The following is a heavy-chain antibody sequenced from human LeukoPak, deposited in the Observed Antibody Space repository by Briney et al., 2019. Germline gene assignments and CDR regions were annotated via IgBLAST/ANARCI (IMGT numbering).Heavy chain of an antibody. Sequence: GRSLRLSCAASGFTFSSYSMNWVRQAPGKGLEWVSYISSSSSTIHYADSVKGRFTISRDNAKNSLYLQMNSLRDEDTAVYYCARGCSVTRCYEGDYWGQGTLVTVSS. CDR2: ISSSSSTI. CDR1: GFTFSSYS. V-gene: IGHV3-48*02. J-gene: IGHJ4*02. CDR3: ARGCSVTRCYEGDY. D-gene: IGHD2-2*01.